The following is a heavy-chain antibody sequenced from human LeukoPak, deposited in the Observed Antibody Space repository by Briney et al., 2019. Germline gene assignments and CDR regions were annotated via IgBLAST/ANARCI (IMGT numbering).Heavy chain of an antibody. Sequence: SQTLSLTCTVSSGSLSSGGYYWSWIRRHPGKGLEWIGYIYYSGSTYYNPSLKSRVTMSVDSSKNQFSLKLSSVTAADTAVYYSARGAPYYFDYWGQGTLVTVSS. V-gene: IGHV4-31*03. J-gene: IGHJ4*02. CDR3: ARGAPYYFDY. CDR2: IYYSGST. CDR1: SGSLSSGGYY.